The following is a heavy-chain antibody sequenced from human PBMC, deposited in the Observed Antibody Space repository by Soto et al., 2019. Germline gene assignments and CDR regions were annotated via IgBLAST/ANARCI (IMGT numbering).Heavy chain of an antibody. CDR2: IKQDGSEK. V-gene: IGHV3-7*05. J-gene: IGHJ4*02. CDR1: GFTFSSYW. CDR3: ARVPTWFYLYFDY. Sequence: PGGSLRLSCAASGFTFSSYWMSWVRQAPGKGLEWVANIKQDGSEKYYVDSVKGRFTISRDNAKNSLYLQMNSLRAEDTAVYYCARVPTWFYLYFDYWGQGTLVTVSS. D-gene: IGHD3-22*01.